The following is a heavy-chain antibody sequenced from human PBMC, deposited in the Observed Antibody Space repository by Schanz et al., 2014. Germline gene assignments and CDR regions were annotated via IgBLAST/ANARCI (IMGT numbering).Heavy chain of an antibody. CDR1: GVSISSTNW. CDR3: ARVKQGCSDTSCVLDP. D-gene: IGHD2-2*01. V-gene: IGHV4-4*02. J-gene: IGHJ5*02. CDR2: IIHDGRP. Sequence: QVQLQESGPGLVKPSGTLSLTCAVSGVSISSTNWWHWVRQSPGKGLEWLGEIIHDGRPNYNPSLGSRVTISLDKSENQFSLELTSVTAADTALYFCARVKQGCSDTSCVLDPWGQGTLVTVSS.